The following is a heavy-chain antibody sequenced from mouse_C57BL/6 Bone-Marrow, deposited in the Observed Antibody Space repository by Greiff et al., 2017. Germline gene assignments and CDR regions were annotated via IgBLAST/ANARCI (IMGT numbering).Heavy chain of an antibody. V-gene: IGHV6-3*01. CDR3: TERGSSYSYWYFDV. Sequence: EVKLVESGGGLVQPGGSMKLSCVASGFTFSNYWMNWVRQSPEKGLEWVAQIRLKSDNYATQYAESVKGRFTISRDDSKSSVYLQMNNLRAEDTGIYYCTERGSSYSYWYFDVWGTGTTVTVSS. D-gene: IGHD1-1*01. J-gene: IGHJ1*03. CDR2: IRLKSDNYAT. CDR1: GFTFSNYW.